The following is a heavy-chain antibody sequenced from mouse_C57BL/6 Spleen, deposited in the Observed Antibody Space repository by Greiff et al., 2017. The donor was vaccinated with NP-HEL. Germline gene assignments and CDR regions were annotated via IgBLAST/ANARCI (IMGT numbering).Heavy chain of an antibody. J-gene: IGHJ1*03. CDR1: GFTFSSYA. CDR3: ERGDYGSRPWDFDV. D-gene: IGHD1-1*01. V-gene: IGHV5-4*03. Sequence: EVKVEESGGGLVKPGGSLKLSCAASGFTFSSYAMSWVRQTPEKRLEWVATISDGGSYTYYPDNVKGRFTISRDNAKNNLYLQMSHLKSEDTAMDYCERGDYGSRPWDFDVWGTGTTVTVSS. CDR2: ISDGGSYT.